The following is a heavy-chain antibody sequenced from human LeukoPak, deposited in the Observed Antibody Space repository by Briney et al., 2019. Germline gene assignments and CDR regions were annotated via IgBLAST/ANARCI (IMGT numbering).Heavy chain of an antibody. J-gene: IGHJ5*02. CDR3: AREKLRPNWFDP. CDR2: IYYSGST. V-gene: IGHV4-31*03. D-gene: IGHD1-26*01. Sequence: PSQTLSLTCTVSGGSISSGGYYWSWIRQHPGKGLEWIGYIYYSGSTYYNPSLKSRVTISVDTSKNQFSLKLSSVTAADTAVYYCAREKLRPNWFDPWGQGTLVTVSS. CDR1: GGSISSGGYY.